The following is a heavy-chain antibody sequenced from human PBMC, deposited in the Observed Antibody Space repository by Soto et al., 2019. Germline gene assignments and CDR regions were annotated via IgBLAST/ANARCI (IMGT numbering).Heavy chain of an antibody. D-gene: IGHD2-21*02. CDR1: GGSISSSSYY. Sequence: PSETLSLTCTVSGGSISSSSYYWGWIRQPPGKGLEWIGSIYYSGSTYYNPSLKSRVTISVDTSKNQFSLKLSSVTAADTAVYYCARHTYCGGDFYFSPDKYNWFDPCTQRSPVT. J-gene: IGHJ5*02. CDR2: IYYSGST. CDR3: ARHTYCGGDFYFSPDKYNWFDP. V-gene: IGHV4-39*01.